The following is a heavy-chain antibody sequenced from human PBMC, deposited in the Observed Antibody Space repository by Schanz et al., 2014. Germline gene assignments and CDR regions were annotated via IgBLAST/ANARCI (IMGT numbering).Heavy chain of an antibody. V-gene: IGHV3-48*04. Sequence: VQLLESGGGVVQPGRSLRLSCAVSGFTFGGYALHWVRQAPGKGLEWVSYISGSSSTKYYADSVKGRFTISRDNAKNSLFLQMNSLSAEDTAVYYCAKVAAAATYLDSWGLGTLVNVSS. J-gene: IGHJ4*02. D-gene: IGHD6-13*01. CDR3: AKVAAAATYLDS. CDR1: GFTFGGYA. CDR2: ISGSSSTK.